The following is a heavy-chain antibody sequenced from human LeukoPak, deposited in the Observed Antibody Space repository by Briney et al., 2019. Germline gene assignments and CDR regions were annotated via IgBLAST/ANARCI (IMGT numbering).Heavy chain of an antibody. CDR2: ISGSGAYT. CDR1: GFTFSSYA. V-gene: IGHV3-23*01. Sequence: PGGSLRLSCAASGFTFSSYAMSWVRQAPGKGLEWVSTISGSGAYTYYADSVKGRFTISRDNSNNTLYLQMNSLRAEDTAVYYCAKQLENHYYFDYWGQGTLVTVSS. D-gene: IGHD1-14*01. CDR3: AKQLENHYYFDY. J-gene: IGHJ4*02.